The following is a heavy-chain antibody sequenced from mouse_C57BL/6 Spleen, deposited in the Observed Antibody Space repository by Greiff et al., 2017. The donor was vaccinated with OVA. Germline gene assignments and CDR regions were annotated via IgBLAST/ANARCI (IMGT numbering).Heavy chain of an antibody. Sequence: QVQLQQSGAELVKPGASVKMSCKASGYTFTSYWITWVKQRPGQGLEWIGDIYPGSGSTNYNEKFKSKATLTVDTSSSTAYMQLSSLTSEDSAVYYCARYSNYEDWYFDVWGTGTTVTVSS. D-gene: IGHD2-5*01. CDR1: GYTFTSYW. V-gene: IGHV1-55*01. CDR3: ARYSNYEDWYFDV. CDR2: IYPGSGST. J-gene: IGHJ1*03.